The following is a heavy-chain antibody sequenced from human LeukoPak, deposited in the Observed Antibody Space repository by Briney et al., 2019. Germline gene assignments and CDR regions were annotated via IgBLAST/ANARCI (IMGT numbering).Heavy chain of an antibody. CDR3: ARTPRYSSSSGVDY. V-gene: IGHV4-30-2*01. J-gene: IGHJ4*02. CDR1: GGSISSGGYS. CDR2: INHSGST. Sequence: PSQTLSLTCAVSGGSISSGGYSWSWIRQPPGKGLEWIGEINHSGSTNYNPSLKSRVTISVDTSKNQFSLKLSSVTAADTAVYYCARTPRYSSSSGVDYWGQGTLVTVSS. D-gene: IGHD6-6*01.